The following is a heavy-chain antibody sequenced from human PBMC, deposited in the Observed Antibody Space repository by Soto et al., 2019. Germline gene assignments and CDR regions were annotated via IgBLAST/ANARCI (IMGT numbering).Heavy chain of an antibody. CDR1: GFTFSSYG. CDR2: ISYDGSNK. V-gene: IGHV3-30*18. Sequence: QVQLVESGGGVVQPGRSLRLSCAASGFTFSSYGMHWVRQAPGKGLEWVAVISYDGSNKYYADSVKGRFTISRDNSKNTLYLQMNSLRAEDTAVYYCAKAQPDKQWLVRGFDYWGQGTLVTVSS. D-gene: IGHD6-19*01. J-gene: IGHJ4*02. CDR3: AKAQPDKQWLVRGFDY.